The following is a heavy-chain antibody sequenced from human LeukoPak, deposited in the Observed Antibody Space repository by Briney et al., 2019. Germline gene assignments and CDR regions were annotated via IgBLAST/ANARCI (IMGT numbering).Heavy chain of an antibody. CDR3: AREGYGGDGGFDY. CDR2: INHSGST. V-gene: IGHV4-34*01. D-gene: IGHD4-23*01. J-gene: IGHJ4*02. Sequence: SETLSLTCAVYGGSFSGFSGFYWSWIRQPPGKGLEWIGEINHSGSTNYNPSLKSRVTISVDTSKNQFSLRLNSVTAADTAVYYCAREGYGGDGGFDYWGQGTLVTVSS. CDR1: GGSFSGFSGFY.